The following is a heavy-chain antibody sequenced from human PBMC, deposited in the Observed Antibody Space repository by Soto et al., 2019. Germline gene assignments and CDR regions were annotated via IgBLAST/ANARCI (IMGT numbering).Heavy chain of an antibody. J-gene: IGHJ4*02. V-gene: IGHV4-59*01. CDR2: IYYSGST. CDR3: ARVSSGWWYLDY. Sequence: QVQLQESGPGLVKPSESLSLTSTVSGGSISSYYWSWIRQPPGKGLEWIGYIYYSGSTNYNPSLKSRVTRSVNTSKNQFSLKLTSVTAADTAVYYCARVSSGWWYLDYWGQRTLVTVSS. CDR1: GGSISSYY. D-gene: IGHD6-19*01.